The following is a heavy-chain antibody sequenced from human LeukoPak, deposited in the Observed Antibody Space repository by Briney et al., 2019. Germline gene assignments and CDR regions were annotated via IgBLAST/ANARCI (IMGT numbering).Heavy chain of an antibody. CDR1: GFTFKIYS. J-gene: IGHJ4*02. CDR3: ARDDTSAHFFDY. Sequence: AGGSLRLSCAASGFTFKIYSMNWVRQAPGKGLEWVPSISTSSSHMYYADSVKGRFTISRDNAKNSLYLQMNTLRAEDTAVYYCARDDTSAHFFDYWGQGTLVTVSS. V-gene: IGHV3-21*01. CDR2: ISTSSSHM. D-gene: IGHD3-10*01.